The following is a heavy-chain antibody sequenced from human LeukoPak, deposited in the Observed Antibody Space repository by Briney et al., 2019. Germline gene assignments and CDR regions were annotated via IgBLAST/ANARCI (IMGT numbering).Heavy chain of an antibody. V-gene: IGHV4-39*01. CDR3: ARLAVAGPEAFDY. CDR2: IYYSGST. J-gene: IGHJ4*02. D-gene: IGHD6-19*01. CDR1: GGSISSSSYY. Sequence: SETLSLTCTVSGGSISSSSYYWGWIRQPPGKGLEWIVSIYYSGSTYNNPSLKRRVTISVDTSKNQFSLKLSSVTAADTAVYYCARLAVAGPEAFDYWGQGTLVTVSS.